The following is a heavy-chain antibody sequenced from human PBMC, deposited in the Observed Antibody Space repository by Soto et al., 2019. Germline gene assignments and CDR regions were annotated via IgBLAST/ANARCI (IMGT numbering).Heavy chain of an antibody. V-gene: IGHV3-74*01. J-gene: IGHJ5*02. CDR2: INRDGSST. Sequence: EVQLVESGGGLVQPGGSLRLSCAASGFTFSNYWMHWVRQDPGKGLVWVSRINRDGSSTSYADYVKGRFTISRDNAKNTLYLQMNSLRAEDTAVYYCARGGDFWTGYSGGENWFDPWGQGTLVTVSS. CDR1: GFTFSNYW. D-gene: IGHD3-3*01. CDR3: ARGGDFWTGYSGGENWFDP.